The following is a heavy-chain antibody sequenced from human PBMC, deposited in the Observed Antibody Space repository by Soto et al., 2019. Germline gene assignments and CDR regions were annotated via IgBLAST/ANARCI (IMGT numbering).Heavy chain of an antibody. CDR3: AKYLIANNGIWEPFDM. D-gene: IGHD2-8*01. V-gene: IGHV3-23*01. CDR2: IFGSGGGI. Sequence: EVQLLESGGGLVQPGGSLRLSCEASGFTFSVYTMNWVRQVPGKGLQWGSGIFGSGGGIQYADSVRGRFTVSRDNSKNTLYLQMDSLRAEDTAVYYCAKYLIANNGIWEPFDMWGQGTEVTVSS. CDR1: GFTFSVYT. J-gene: IGHJ3*02.